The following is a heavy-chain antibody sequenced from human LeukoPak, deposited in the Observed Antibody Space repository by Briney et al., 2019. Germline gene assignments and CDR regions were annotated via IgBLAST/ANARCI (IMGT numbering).Heavy chain of an antibody. J-gene: IGHJ6*03. CDR2: INHSGST. CDR1: GGSFSGYY. V-gene: IGHV4-34*01. D-gene: IGHD3-22*01. Sequence: SETLSLTCAVYGGSFSGYYWSWIRQPPGKGLEWIGEINHSGSTNYNPSLKSRVTISVDTYKNQFSLKLRSVTAADTAVYYCARLGRYYGRLYYYYYMDVWGKGTTVTISS. CDR3: ARLGRYYGRLYYYYYMDV.